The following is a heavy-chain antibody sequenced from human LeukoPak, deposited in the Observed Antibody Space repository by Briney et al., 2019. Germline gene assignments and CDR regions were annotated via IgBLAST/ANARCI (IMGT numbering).Heavy chain of an antibody. CDR1: GFTFSNYW. J-gene: IGHJ6*03. V-gene: IGHV3-7*01. CDR3: AREKGNYDGYYNYYMDV. CDR2: IKQDGSDK. D-gene: IGHD4-11*01. Sequence: GGSLRLSCAASGFTFSNYWMNWVRQAPGMGLEWVANIKQDGSDKYYVDSVKGRFAISRDNAKNSLYLQMNSLRAEDTAVYYCAREKGNYDGYYNYYMDVWGKGTTVTVSS.